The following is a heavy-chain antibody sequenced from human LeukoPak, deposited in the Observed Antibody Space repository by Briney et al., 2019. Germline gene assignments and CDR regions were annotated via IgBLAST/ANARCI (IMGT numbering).Heavy chain of an antibody. CDR2: IRYDGGNE. CDR1: GFTFSTYG. V-gene: IGHV3-30*02. CDR3: AKGGNCGGDCYWYFDL. Sequence: PGGSLRLSCAASGFTFSTYGMHWVRQAPGKGLEWVAFIRYDGGNEYYADSVKGRFTSSRDNSKNTLYLQMNSLRAEDTAVYHCAKGGNCGGDCYWYFDLWGRGTLVTVSS. J-gene: IGHJ2*01. D-gene: IGHD2-21*02.